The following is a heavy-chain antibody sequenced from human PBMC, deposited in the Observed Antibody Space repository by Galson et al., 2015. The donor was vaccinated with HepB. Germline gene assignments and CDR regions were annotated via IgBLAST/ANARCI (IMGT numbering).Heavy chain of an antibody. CDR2: INPKTGGT. D-gene: IGHD6-19*01. J-gene: IGHJ4*02. Sequence: SVKVSCKASGYTFTDYYLHWVRQAPGQGLEWMGWINPKTGGTKYAQKFQGRVTMTRDTSISTAYMELSRLRSDDTAVFYFASAVTGPPFLLDYWGQGTLLTVSS. CDR1: GYTFTDYY. CDR3: ASAVTGPPFLLDY. V-gene: IGHV1-2*02.